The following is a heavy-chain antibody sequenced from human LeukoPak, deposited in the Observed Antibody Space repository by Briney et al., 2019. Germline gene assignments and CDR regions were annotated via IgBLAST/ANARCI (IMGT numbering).Heavy chain of an antibody. J-gene: IGHJ4*02. V-gene: IGHV1-2*02. Sequence: ASVKVSCKASGYTFTGYYMHWVRQAPGQGLEWMGWINPNSGGTNYAQKFQGRVTMTRDTSISTAYMELSRLRSDDTAVYYCARVQRYSGSYRGPFDYWGQGTLVTVSS. D-gene: IGHD1-26*01. CDR2: INPNSGGT. CDR1: GYTFTGYY. CDR3: ARVQRYSGSYRGPFDY.